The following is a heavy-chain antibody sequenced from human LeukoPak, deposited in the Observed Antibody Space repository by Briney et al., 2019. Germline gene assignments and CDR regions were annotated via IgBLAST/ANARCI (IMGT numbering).Heavy chain of an antibody. V-gene: IGHV1-2*02. CDR2: INPNSGGT. Sequence: GASVKVSCKASGYTFTGYYMHWVRQAPGQGLEWMGWINPNSGGTNYAQKLQGRVTMTRDTSISTAYMELSSLRSEDTAVYYCARADFWSGYSDYYYYYYMDVWGKGTTVTVSS. D-gene: IGHD3-3*01. CDR1: GYTFTGYY. CDR3: ARADFWSGYSDYYYYYYMDV. J-gene: IGHJ6*03.